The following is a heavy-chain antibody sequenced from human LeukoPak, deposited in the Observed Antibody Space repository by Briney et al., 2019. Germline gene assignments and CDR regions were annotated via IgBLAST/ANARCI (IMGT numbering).Heavy chain of an antibody. CDR3: ARGGYSGSYYRFS. CDR1: AFTFSDYW. Sequence: PGGSLRLSCAAYAFTFSDYWMHWVRQVPGKGLVYLSRISKEGDNAVYADSAKGRFTMSRDNAKKTVYLQLTTLRPEDTAVYYCARGGYSGSYYRFSWGQGTLVTVSS. J-gene: IGHJ4*02. V-gene: IGHV3-74*01. CDR2: ISKEGDNA. D-gene: IGHD3-22*01.